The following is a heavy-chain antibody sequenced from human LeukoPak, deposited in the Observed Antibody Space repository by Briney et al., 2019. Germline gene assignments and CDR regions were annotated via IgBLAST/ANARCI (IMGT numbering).Heavy chain of an antibody. Sequence: SETLSLTCAVYGGPFSGYYWSWIRQPPGKGLEWIGEINHSGSTNYNPSLKSRVTISVDTSKNQFSLKLSSVTAADTAVYYCVLSSWYDGWFDPWGQGTLVTVSS. J-gene: IGHJ5*02. CDR1: GGPFSGYY. CDR2: INHSGST. V-gene: IGHV4-34*01. D-gene: IGHD6-13*01. CDR3: VLSSWYDGWFDP.